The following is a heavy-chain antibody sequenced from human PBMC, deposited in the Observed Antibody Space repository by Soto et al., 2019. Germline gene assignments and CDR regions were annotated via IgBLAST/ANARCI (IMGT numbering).Heavy chain of an antibody. D-gene: IGHD2-15*01. CDR2: THYSGDT. J-gene: IGHJ6*02. CDR3: AREGYCSGGICYKQDYAMDV. V-gene: IGHV4-59*01. CDR1: GGSIITYY. Sequence: SETLSLTCAVSGGSIITYYWSWIRQPPGKGLEWIGYTHYSGDTNYNPSLKSRVTISVGTSKNQFSLRLSSVTAADTAVYYCAREGYCSGGICYKQDYAMDVWGQGTTVTVSS.